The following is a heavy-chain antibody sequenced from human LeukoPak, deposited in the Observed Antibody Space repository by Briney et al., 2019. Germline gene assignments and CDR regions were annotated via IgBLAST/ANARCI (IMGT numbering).Heavy chain of an antibody. J-gene: IGHJ5*02. CDR1: GGTSSSYA. CDR2: IIPIFGTA. D-gene: IGHD3-3*01. V-gene: IGHV1-69*05. CDR3: ARVPIPGFLEWFDPDNWFDP. Sequence: SVKVSCKASGGTSSSYAISWVRQAPGQGLEWMGGIIPIFGTANYAQKFQGRVTITTDESTSTAYMELSSLRSEDTAVYYCARVPIPGFLEWFDPDNWFDPWGQGTLVTVSS.